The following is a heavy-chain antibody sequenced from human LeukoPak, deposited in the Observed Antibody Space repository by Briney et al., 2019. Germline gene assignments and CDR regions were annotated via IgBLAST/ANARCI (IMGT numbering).Heavy chain of an antibody. V-gene: IGHV3-53*01. CDR1: GCTVSSNY. CDR2: IYSDGNT. J-gene: IGHJ4*02. D-gene: IGHD1-26*01. CDR3: AREKRELLDACFDY. Sequence: GGSLRVSCAASGCTVSSNYMSWVRQAPGKGLEWVSVIYSDGNTYYADSVKGRFTISRDNSKNTLYLQMNSLRAEDTAVYYCAREKRELLDACFDYWGQGTLVTVSS.